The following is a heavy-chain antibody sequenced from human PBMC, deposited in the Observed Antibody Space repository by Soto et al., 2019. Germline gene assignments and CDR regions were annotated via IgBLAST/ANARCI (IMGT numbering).Heavy chain of an antibody. Sequence: GGSLRLSCAASGFSFSSYWMSWVRQAPGKGLEWVANIKQDGSEKYYVDSVKGRFTISRDNAKNSLYLQMNSLRAEDTAVYYCARDELNPLPDAAFDIWGQGTMVTVS. CDR2: IKQDGSEK. CDR3: ARDELNPLPDAAFDI. D-gene: IGHD1-1*01. CDR1: GFSFSSYW. J-gene: IGHJ3*02. V-gene: IGHV3-7*01.